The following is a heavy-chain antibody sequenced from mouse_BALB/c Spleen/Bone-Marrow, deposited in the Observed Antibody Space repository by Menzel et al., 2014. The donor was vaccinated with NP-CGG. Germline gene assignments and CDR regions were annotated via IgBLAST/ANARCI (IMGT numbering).Heavy chain of an antibody. Sequence: QVHVKQSGAELVRPGASVKLSCKASGYTFTSYWINWVKQRPGQGLEWIGNIYPSDSYTNYNQKFKDKATLTVDKSSSTAYTQLSSPTSEDSAVYYCTRSGGYYFDYWGQGTTLTVSS. V-gene: IGHV1-69*02. CDR3: TRSGGYYFDY. CDR2: IYPSDSYT. J-gene: IGHJ2*01. CDR1: GYTFTSYW.